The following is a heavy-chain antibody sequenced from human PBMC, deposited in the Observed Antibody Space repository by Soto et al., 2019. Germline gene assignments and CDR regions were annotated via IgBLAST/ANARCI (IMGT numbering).Heavy chain of an antibody. CDR3: ARDPVDLFGYLDV. Sequence: QEQLVQSGAEVKKPGSSVNISCKASEGTFSGYSLTWLRQAPGQGPEWMGEIIPLLGTINYAQKFQGRLTITGDRSTSTTYMGLTSLTSDDTAVYYCARDPVDLFGYLDVWGPGTMVTVSS. J-gene: IGHJ6*02. CDR2: IIPLLGTI. D-gene: IGHD6-25*01. V-gene: IGHV1-69*06. CDR1: EGTFSGYS.